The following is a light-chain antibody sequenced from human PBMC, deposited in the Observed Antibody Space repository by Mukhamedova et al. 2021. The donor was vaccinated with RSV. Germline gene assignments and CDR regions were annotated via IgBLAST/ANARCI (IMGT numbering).Light chain of an antibody. J-gene: IGKJ4*01. Sequence: GRSPKSLIYAASTLQSGVPSRFSGSGSGTDFTLIISSLQPEDFATYYCQHYLSYPITFGGWTKLQIK. CDR3: QHYLSYPIT. CDR2: AAS. V-gene: IGKV1-16*01.